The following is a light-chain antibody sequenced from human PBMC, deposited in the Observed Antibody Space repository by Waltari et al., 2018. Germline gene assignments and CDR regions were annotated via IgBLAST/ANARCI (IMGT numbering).Light chain of an antibody. Sequence: QSVLTQPPSASGTPGQRVTIPRSGSRSTIGSNYIFWYQQLPGTAPKLLIYRSDQRPSGVPDRFSGSKSGTSASLAISGLRSEDEADYYCAAWDDRLRGRVFGGGTKLTVL. J-gene: IGLJ3*02. CDR2: RSD. CDR1: RSTIGSNY. CDR3: AAWDDRLRGRV. V-gene: IGLV1-47*01.